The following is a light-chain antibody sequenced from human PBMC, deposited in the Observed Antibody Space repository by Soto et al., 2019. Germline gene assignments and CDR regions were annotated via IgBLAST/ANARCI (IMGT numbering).Light chain of an antibody. J-gene: IGKJ1*01. CDR1: QTISSW. Sequence: DIQMTQSPSTLSASVGDTVTITCRASQTISSWLAWYQQKPGKAPKLPIYKASTLKSGVPSRFSGSGSGTEFTLTISSLQPDDFATYYCQHYNSYSEAFGQGTKVDIK. CDR3: QHYNSYSEA. CDR2: KAS. V-gene: IGKV1-5*03.